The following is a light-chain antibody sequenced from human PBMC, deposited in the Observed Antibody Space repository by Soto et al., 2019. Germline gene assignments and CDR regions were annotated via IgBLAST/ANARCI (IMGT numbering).Light chain of an antibody. CDR2: EVS. J-gene: IGLJ1*01. Sequence: QSVLTQPPSVSGSPGQSVTISCTGTSSDVGSYNRVSWYQQPPGTAPKLMIYEVSNRPSGVPDRFSGSKSGNTASLTISGLLAEDEADYYCSLYTSSSTLYVFGTGTKVTVL. CDR3: SLYTSSSTLYV. CDR1: SSDVGSYNR. V-gene: IGLV2-18*01.